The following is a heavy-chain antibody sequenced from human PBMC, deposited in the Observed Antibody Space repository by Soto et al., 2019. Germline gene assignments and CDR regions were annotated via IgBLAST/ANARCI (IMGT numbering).Heavy chain of an antibody. Sequence: QVQLVESGGGVVQPGRSLRLSCAASGFTFSSYGMHWVRQAPGKGLEWVAVISYDGSNKYYEYSVKGRFNISRDNSKNTLYLQMNSLRAEDTAVYYCAAGDCSSTSCLGWYYYYGMDVWGQGTTVTVSS. CDR2: ISYDGSNK. CDR3: AAGDCSSTSCLGWYYYYGMDV. D-gene: IGHD2-2*01. V-gene: IGHV3-30*03. J-gene: IGHJ6*02. CDR1: GFTFSSYG.